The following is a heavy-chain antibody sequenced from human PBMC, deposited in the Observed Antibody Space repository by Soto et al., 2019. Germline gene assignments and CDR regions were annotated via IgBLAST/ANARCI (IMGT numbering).Heavy chain of an antibody. Sequence: EVQLVESGGGLVQPGGSLRLSCAASGFTFSSYDMHWVRQATGKGLEWVSAIGTAGDTYYPGSVKGRFTISRENAKNSLYLQMNSLRAGDTAVYYCARGGSRNSRSSAQGRRGWFDPWGQGTLVTVSS. D-gene: IGHD6-6*01. V-gene: IGHV3-13*01. J-gene: IGHJ5*02. CDR2: IGTAGDT. CDR3: ARGGSRNSRSSAQGRRGWFDP. CDR1: GFTFSSYD.